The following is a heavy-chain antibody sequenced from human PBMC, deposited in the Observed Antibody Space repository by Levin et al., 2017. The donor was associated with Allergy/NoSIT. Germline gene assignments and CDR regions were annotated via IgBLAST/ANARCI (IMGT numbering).Heavy chain of an antibody. CDR2: ISSSGAYI. D-gene: IGHD1-26*01. J-gene: IGHJ6*02. CDR1: GFAFNAYN. CDR3: ARGSRAGQWDGRHNYGMDV. Sequence: GGSLRLSCTASGFAFNAYNMNWVRQAPGKGLEWVSGISSSGAYIDYGDSVRGRFTVSRDNAKSSLYLEMNSLTNEDTAVYYCARGSRAGQWDGRHNYGMDVWGQGTTVRVSS. V-gene: IGHV3-21*06.